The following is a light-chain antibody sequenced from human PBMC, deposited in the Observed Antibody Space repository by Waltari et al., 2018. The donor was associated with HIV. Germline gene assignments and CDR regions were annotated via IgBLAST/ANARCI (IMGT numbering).Light chain of an antibody. V-gene: IGLV1-40*01. CDR3: QSYDSSLSGYV. J-gene: IGLJ1*01. Sequence: QSVLTPPPSVSGAPGQRVTISCTGSSSNTGAGYDVHWYRQLPGTAPKLLIYGNINRPSGVPDRFSGSESGTSASLAITGLQAEDEADYYCQSYDSSLSGYVFGTGTKVAVL. CDR2: GNI. CDR1: SSNTGAGYD.